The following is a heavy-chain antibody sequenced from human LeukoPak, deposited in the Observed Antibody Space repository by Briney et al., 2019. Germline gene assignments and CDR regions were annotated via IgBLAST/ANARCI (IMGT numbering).Heavy chain of an antibody. CDR3: ARDSVVSGLDYDY. CDR1: GYTFTSYA. Sequence: ASVKVSCKASGYTFTSYAMHWVRQAPGQRLEWMGWISAYNGNTNYAQKLQGRVTMTTDTPTSTAYMELRSLRSDDTAVYYCARDSVVSGLDYDYWGQGTLVTVSS. D-gene: IGHD4-23*01. CDR2: ISAYNGNT. J-gene: IGHJ4*02. V-gene: IGHV1-18*01.